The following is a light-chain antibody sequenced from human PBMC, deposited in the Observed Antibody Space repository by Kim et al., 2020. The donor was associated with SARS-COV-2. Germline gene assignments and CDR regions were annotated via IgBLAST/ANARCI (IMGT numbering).Light chain of an antibody. CDR3: QQYFDFPYT. CDR2: AAY. V-gene: IGKV1D-8*02. Sequence: SASPADKVTITCRLTQNIARYLAWFQQRPGKAPQLLIYAAYTLHTGAPSRFSGSGSGTDFTLTINPLQSEDSATYFCQQYFDFPYTFGQGTKLEI. J-gene: IGKJ2*01. CDR1: QNIARY.